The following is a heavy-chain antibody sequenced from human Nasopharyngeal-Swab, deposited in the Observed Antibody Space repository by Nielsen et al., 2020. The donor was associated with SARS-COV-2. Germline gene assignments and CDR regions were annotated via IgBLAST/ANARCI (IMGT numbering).Heavy chain of an antibody. CDR3: ARVVPAALGGMDV. Sequence: ASVKVSCKASGYTFTSYYMHWVRQAPGQGLEWMGIINPSGGSTSYAQKFQGRVTITADESTSTAYMELSSLRSEDTAVYYCARVVPAALGGMDVWGQGTTVTVSS. CDR2: INPSGGST. D-gene: IGHD2-2*01. V-gene: IGHV1-46*01. J-gene: IGHJ6*02. CDR1: GYTFTSYY.